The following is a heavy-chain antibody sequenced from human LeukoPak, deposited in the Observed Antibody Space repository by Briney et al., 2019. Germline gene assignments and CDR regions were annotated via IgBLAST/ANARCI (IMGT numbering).Heavy chain of an antibody. J-gene: IGHJ4*02. CDR2: VSGCGDTT. Sequence: GGSLRLSCAASGFTFSIYAMSWVRQAPGKGLEWVSGVSGCGDTTYYADSVKGRFTISRDNSKNTLYLQMNSFRADDTAVYYCAKDLRPHYWGQGTLVTVSS. V-gene: IGHV3-23*01. CDR1: GFTFSIYA. CDR3: AKDLRPHY.